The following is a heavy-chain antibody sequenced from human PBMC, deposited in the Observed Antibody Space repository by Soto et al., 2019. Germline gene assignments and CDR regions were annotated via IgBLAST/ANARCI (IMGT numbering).Heavy chain of an antibody. V-gene: IGHV3-21*01. Sequence: GGSLRLSCAASGFTFTRYSMNWVRQAPGKGLEWVSSISSTTNYIYYADSMKGRFTVSRDNAKNPVYLEMNSLSAEDTAVYYCARESEDLTSNFDYWGQGTLVTVSS. CDR2: ISSTTNYI. CDR3: ARESEDLTSNFDY. CDR1: GFTFTRYS. J-gene: IGHJ4*02.